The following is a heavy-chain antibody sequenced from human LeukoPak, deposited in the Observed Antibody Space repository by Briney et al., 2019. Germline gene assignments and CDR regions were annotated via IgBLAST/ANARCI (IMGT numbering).Heavy chain of an antibody. V-gene: IGHV3-20*04. CDR3: ARVFSSGWYGGFDY. Sequence: TGGSLRLSCAASGFTFDDYGMSWVRQAPGKGLEWVSGINWNGGSTGYADSVKGRFTISRDNAKNSLYLQMNSLRAEDTALYYCARVFSSGWYGGFDYWGQGTVVTVSS. J-gene: IGHJ4*02. CDR2: INWNGGST. D-gene: IGHD6-19*01. CDR1: GFTFDDYG.